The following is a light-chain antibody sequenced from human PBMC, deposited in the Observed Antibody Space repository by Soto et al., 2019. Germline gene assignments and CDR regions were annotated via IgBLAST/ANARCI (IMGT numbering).Light chain of an antibody. V-gene: IGKV3-20*01. CDR1: HSVSSSY. J-gene: IGKJ1*01. CDR2: GAS. Sequence: EIVLTQSPGTLSLSPGERATLSCRASHSVSSSYLAWYQQKPGQAPRLLIYGASSRATGIPDRFSGSGSETDFTLTISRLEPEDFAVYYCQQYGSSPWTFGQGTKVEVK. CDR3: QQYGSSPWT.